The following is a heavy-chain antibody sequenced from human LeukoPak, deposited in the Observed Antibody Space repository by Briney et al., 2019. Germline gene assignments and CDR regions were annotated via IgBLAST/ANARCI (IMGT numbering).Heavy chain of an antibody. J-gene: IGHJ5*02. CDR3: ARCHKERYFVPPTNTNWFDP. D-gene: IGHD3-9*01. CDR2: IEQDGSEK. V-gene: IGHV3-7*01. Sequence: GGSLRLSCAASGFTFSSYWMSWVRQAPGKGLEWVANIEQDGSEKYYVDSVKGRFTISRDNAKNSLYLQMNSLRAEDTAVYYCARCHKERYFVPPTNTNWFDPWGQGTLVTVSS. CDR1: GFTFSSYW.